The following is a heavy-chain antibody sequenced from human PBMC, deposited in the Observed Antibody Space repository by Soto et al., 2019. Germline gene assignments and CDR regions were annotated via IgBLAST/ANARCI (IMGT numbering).Heavy chain of an antibody. D-gene: IGHD2-2*01. Sequence: QLQLQESGSGLVKPSQTLSLTCAVSGGSISSGGYSWSWIRQPPGKGLEWIGYIYHSGSTYYNPSLKSRVTISVDRSKNQFSLKLSSVTAADTAVYYCARVDCSSTSCYTFDYWGQGTLVTVSS. J-gene: IGHJ4*02. V-gene: IGHV4-30-2*01. CDR1: GGSISSGGYS. CDR2: IYHSGST. CDR3: ARVDCSSTSCYTFDY.